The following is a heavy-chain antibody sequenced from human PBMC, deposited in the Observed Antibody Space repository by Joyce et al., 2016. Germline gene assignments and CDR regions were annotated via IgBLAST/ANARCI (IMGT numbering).Heavy chain of an antibody. CDR1: GFTFSSYS. Sequence: EVQLVESGGGVVKPGGSLRLSCAASGFTFSSYSMSWVRQAPGKVLELVSSLSSSSSYIKDTDSVKRRFTISRDNAKNSLYLQINSLRVEDTAVYYCARSSYTNGIFDYWGQGTLVTVSS. V-gene: IGHV3-21*01. D-gene: IGHD2-8*01. J-gene: IGHJ4*02. CDR2: LSSSSSYI. CDR3: ARSSYTNGIFDY.